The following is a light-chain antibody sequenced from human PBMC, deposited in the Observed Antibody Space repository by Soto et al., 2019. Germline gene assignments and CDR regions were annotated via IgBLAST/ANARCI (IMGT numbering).Light chain of an antibody. CDR3: CSYAGSYV. J-gene: IGLJ1*01. V-gene: IGLV2-11*01. Sequence: QSALTQPRSVSGSPRQSVTISCTGTSSDVGGYNYVSWYQQHPGKAPKLMIYDVSKRPSGVPDRFSGSKSGNTASLTISGLQAADEADYYCCSYAGSYVFGTGTKLTVL. CDR1: SSDVGGYNY. CDR2: DVS.